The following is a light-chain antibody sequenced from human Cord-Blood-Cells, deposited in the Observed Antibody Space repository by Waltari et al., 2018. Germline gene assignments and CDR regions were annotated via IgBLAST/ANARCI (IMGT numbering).Light chain of an antibody. CDR2: GAS. CDR3: QQYGSSYT. CDR1: QSVSSSY. J-gene: IGKJ2*01. Sequence: EIVLTQSPGTLSLSPGERATISCRASQSVSSSYLAWYQQKPGQAPRLLIYGASSRATGIPDRFSGSGSGTDFTLTISRLEPEDFVVYYCQQYGSSYTFGQGTKLEIK. V-gene: IGKV3-20*01.